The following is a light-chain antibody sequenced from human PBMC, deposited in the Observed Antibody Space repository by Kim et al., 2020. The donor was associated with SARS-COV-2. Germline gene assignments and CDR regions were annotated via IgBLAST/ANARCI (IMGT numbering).Light chain of an antibody. CDR1: VLTKKY. CDR3: YSAADNNGV. CDR2: KDS. V-gene: IGLV3-27*01. J-gene: IGLJ3*02. Sequence: SYELTQPSSVSVSPGQTARITCSGDVLTKKYARWFQQKPGQAPVLVIYKDSERPSGIPERFSGSSSGTTVTLTISGAQVEYEADYYCYSAADNNGV.